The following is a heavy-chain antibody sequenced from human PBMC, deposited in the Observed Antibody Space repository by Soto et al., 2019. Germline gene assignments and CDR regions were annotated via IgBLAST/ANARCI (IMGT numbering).Heavy chain of an antibody. CDR3: ARESAGKTLYGMDV. Sequence: QVQLVQSGAEVKKPGASVKVSCETSGYTFPVSYTHWLRQGPGQGLEWMGWINPNSGDTNYAHKFEGRVTMTRDSSAGTAYMELSGLRSDDTAVYFCARESAGKTLYGMDVWGQGTTVTVSS. CDR1: GYTFPVSY. J-gene: IGHJ6*02. V-gene: IGHV1-2*02. CDR2: INPNSGDT. D-gene: IGHD1-1*01.